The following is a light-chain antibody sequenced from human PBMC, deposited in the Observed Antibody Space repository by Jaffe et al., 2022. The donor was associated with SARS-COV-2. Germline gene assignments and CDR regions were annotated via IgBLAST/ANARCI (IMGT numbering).Light chain of an antibody. V-gene: IGKV6-21*01. CDR3: HQSSTSPQT. CDR2: YAS. J-gene: IGKJ2*01. Sequence: EIVLTQSPDFQSVTPKEKVTITCRASQNIGSKLHWYQQKPDQSPQLLIKYASQSFSGVPSRFSGSGSGTDFTLTINSLEAEDAATYYCHQSSTSPQTFGQGTKLEIK. CDR1: QNIGSK.